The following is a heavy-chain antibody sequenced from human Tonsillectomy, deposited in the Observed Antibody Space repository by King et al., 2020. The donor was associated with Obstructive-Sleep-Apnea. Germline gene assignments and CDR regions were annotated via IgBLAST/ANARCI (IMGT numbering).Heavy chain of an antibody. CDR2: INLSGST. D-gene: IGHD1-20*01. CDR3: ARGPVVYLS. CDR1: GGSFSGYY. J-gene: IGHJ4*02. Sequence: VQLQQWGAGLLKPSETLSLTCAVYGGSFSGYYWSWIRQPPGKGLEWIGEINLSGSTNYNPSLKSRVTISVDTSKNQFSLKLSSVTAADTAVYYWARGPVVYLSWGQGTLLTVSS. V-gene: IGHV4-34*01.